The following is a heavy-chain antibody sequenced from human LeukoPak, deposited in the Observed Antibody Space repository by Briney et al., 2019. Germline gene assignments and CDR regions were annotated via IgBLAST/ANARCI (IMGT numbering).Heavy chain of an antibody. CDR1: GGSISSSSYY. J-gene: IGHJ4*02. D-gene: IGHD1-26*01. CDR3: AREGLVGATSY. V-gene: IGHV4-39*07. CDR2: IYYSGST. Sequence: PSEPLSLPCTVSGGSISSSSYYWGWIRQPPGKGLEWIGSIYYSGSTYYNPSLQSRVTVSGGTSKNPFSLKLRSVTAADTVGYYCAREGLVGATSYWGQGTLVTVSS.